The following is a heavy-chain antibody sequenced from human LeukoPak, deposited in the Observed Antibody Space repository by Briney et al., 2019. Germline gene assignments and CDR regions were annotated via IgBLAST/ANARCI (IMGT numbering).Heavy chain of an antibody. J-gene: IGHJ2*01. Sequence: ASVKVSCKASGYTFTSYDINWVRQASGQGLEWMGWMNPNSGNTGYAQKFQGRVTMTRNTSISTAYMELSSLRSEDTAVYYCARVYSSSWYPDWYFDLWGRGTLVTVSS. D-gene: IGHD6-13*01. V-gene: IGHV1-8*01. CDR1: GYTFTSYD. CDR3: ARVYSSSWYPDWYFDL. CDR2: MNPNSGNT.